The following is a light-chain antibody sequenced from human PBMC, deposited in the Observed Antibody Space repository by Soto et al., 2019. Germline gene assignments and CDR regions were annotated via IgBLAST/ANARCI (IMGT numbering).Light chain of an antibody. Sequence: EIVLTQSPGTLSLSPGERATLSCRASQSVSSSYLAWYQQKPGQAPRLLIYGASSRATGIPDRFSGSGSGTDFTLTISRVEPEDSAVYYCQQYGSSPLYTFGQETKLEIK. CDR2: GAS. CDR3: QQYGSSPLYT. CDR1: QSVSSSY. V-gene: IGKV3-20*01. J-gene: IGKJ2*01.